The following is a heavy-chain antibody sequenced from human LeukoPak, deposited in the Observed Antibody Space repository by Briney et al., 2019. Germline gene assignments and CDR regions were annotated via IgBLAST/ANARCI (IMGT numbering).Heavy chain of an antibody. CDR3: ATDREAFDI. CDR2: FDPEDGET. CDR1: GYTFTSYG. V-gene: IGHV1-24*01. J-gene: IGHJ3*02. D-gene: IGHD3-10*01. Sequence: ASVKVSCKASGYTFTSYGISWVRQAPGQGLEWMGGFDPEDGETIYAQKFQGRVTMTEDTSTDTAYMELSSLRSEDTAVYYCATDREAFDIWGQGTMVTVSS.